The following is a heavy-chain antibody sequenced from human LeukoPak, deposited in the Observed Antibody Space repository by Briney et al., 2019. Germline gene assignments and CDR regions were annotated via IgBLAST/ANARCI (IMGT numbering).Heavy chain of an antibody. CDR2: IYYSGST. J-gene: IGHJ2*01. D-gene: IGHD5-24*01. CDR3: ASGRDGYNFYFDL. CDR1: GGSFSGYY. V-gene: IGHV4-59*01. Sequence: SETLSLTCAVYGGSFSGYYWSWIRQPPGKGLEWIGYIYYSGSTNYNPSLKSRVTISVDTSKNQFSLKLSSVTAADTAVYYCASGRDGYNFYFDLWGRGTLVTVSS.